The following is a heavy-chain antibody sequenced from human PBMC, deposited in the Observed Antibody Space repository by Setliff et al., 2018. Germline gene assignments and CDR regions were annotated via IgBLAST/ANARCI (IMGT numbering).Heavy chain of an antibody. D-gene: IGHD3-22*01. Sequence: LSLTCAVYGGSFSGYYWSWIRQPPGKGLEWIGEINHSGSTNYNPSLKSRVTISVDTSKNQFSLKLSSVTAADTAAYYCARGDSSGYYYILFDFWGQGTMVTVSS. V-gene: IGHV4-34*01. J-gene: IGHJ4*03. CDR1: GGSFSGYY. CDR2: INHSGST. CDR3: ARGDSSGYYYILFDF.